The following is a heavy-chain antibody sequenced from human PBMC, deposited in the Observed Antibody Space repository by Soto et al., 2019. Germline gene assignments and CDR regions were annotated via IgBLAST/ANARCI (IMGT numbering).Heavy chain of an antibody. CDR2: IYYSGST. D-gene: IGHD5-18*01. Sequence: SLTCTVSGGSISSGDYYWSWIRQPPGKGLEWIGYIYYSGSTYYNPSLKSRVTISVDTSKNQFSLKLSSVTAADTAVYYCAREVTSFGYFDLWGRGTLVTVSS. CDR3: AREVTSFGYFDL. CDR1: GGSISSGDYY. J-gene: IGHJ2*01. V-gene: IGHV4-30-4*01.